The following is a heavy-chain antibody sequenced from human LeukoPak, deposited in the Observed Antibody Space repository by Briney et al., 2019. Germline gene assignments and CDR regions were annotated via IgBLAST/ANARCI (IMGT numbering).Heavy chain of an antibody. J-gene: IGHJ5*02. CDR1: GFTFSSYG. CDR3: AEDQSPKLTGYSSGCRPLDL. CDR2: ISYDENNK. V-gene: IGHV3-30*18. Sequence: GGSLRLSCAASGFTFSSYGMHWVRQAPGKGLEWVAVISYDENNKYYVESVKGRFTISRDSSKNTLYLQMNSLGAEDTAVYYCAEDQSPKLTGYSSGCRPLDLWGQGTLVTVSS. D-gene: IGHD6-19*01.